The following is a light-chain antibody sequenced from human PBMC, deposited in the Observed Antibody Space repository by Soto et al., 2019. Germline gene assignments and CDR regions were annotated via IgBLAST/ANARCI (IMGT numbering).Light chain of an antibody. CDR1: SSNIGSNS. V-gene: IGLV1-51*01. CDR2: DKN. J-gene: IGLJ3*02. Sequence: QSVLTQPPSVSAAPGQKVIISCSGSSSNIGSNSVSWYQQLPGTAPKLLIYDKNERPSGIPDRLSASKSGTSATLGITGLQTGDEADYYCGAWDHSLNVGVFGGGTKLTVL. CDR3: GAWDHSLNVGV.